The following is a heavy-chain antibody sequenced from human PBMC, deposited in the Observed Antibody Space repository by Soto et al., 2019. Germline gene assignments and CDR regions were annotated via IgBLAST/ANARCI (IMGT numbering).Heavy chain of an antibody. V-gene: IGHV3-21*01. D-gene: IGHD3-22*01. Sequence: WWCLRLSCAASGLSFNSYSMNWVRKAPGKGLEWVSSISSSSSYIYYADSVKGRFTIARDNAKNSLYLQMNSLRAEDTAVYYCARDLGYYDSSGRRSAFDIWGQGTMVTGSS. CDR2: ISSSSSYI. CDR1: GLSFNSYS. J-gene: IGHJ3*02. CDR3: ARDLGYYDSSGRRSAFDI.